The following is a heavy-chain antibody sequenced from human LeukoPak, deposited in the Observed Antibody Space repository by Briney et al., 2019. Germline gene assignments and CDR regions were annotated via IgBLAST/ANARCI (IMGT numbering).Heavy chain of an antibody. CDR2: LKEDGSDK. D-gene: IGHD5-12*01. CDR3: ARDSAGYDY. Sequence: PGGSLRLSCAASGITFRTFWMSWVRQAPGKGLEWVANLKEDGSDKYYADSVKGRFTISRDNAKNSLFLQMSSLRVVDTAIYYCARDSAGYDYWGQGTLVTVSS. V-gene: IGHV3-7*01. CDR1: GITFRTFW. J-gene: IGHJ4*02.